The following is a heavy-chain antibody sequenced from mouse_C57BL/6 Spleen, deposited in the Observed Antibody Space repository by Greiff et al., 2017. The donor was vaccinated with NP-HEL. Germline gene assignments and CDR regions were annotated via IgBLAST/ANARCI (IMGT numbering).Heavy chain of an antibody. CDR3: ARGPPSTVVAPYYAMDY. CDR1: GYAFSSSW. Sequence: QVQLQQSGPELVKPGASVKISCKASGYAFSSSWMNWVKQRPGKGLEWIGRIYPGDGDTNYNGKFTGKATLTADKSSSTAYMQLSSLTSEDSAVYFCARGPPSTVVAPYYAMDYWGQGTSVTVSS. V-gene: IGHV1-82*01. CDR2: IYPGDGDT. J-gene: IGHJ4*01. D-gene: IGHD1-1*01.